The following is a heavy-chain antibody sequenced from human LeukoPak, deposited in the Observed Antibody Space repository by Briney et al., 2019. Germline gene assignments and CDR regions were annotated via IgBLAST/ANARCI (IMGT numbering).Heavy chain of an antibody. CDR1: GFDFSAYG. CDR3: ARDPAWNYYDSSGYAFDY. CDR2: ISHDGTNR. V-gene: IGHV3-30*03. Sequence: GGSLRLSCEASGFDFSAYGMHWVRQGPGRGLEWLTVISHDGTNRYYTESVKGRFTISRDNAKNSLYLQMNSLRAEDTAVYYCARDPAWNYYDSSGYAFDYWGQGTLVTVSS. D-gene: IGHD3-22*01. J-gene: IGHJ4*02.